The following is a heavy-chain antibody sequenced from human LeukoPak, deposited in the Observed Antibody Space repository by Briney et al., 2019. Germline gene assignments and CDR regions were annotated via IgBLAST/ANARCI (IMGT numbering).Heavy chain of an antibody. D-gene: IGHD6-19*01. CDR2: IHYSGST. CDR1: SGSISGYY. V-gene: IGHV4-59*01. Sequence: AETLSLTCTVSSGSISGYYWSWIRQPPGKGLEWIGYIHYSGSTNYNPSLKSRVSISVDTSKNKSSLKMNSVTAADTAVYYCASGEGWLVRYWGQGTLVTASS. J-gene: IGHJ4*02. CDR3: ASGEGWLVRY.